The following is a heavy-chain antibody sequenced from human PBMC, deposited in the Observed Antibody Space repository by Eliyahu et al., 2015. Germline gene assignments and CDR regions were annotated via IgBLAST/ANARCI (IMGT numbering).Heavy chain of an antibody. CDR3: AGIAARHNYYYYGMDV. J-gene: IGHJ6*02. D-gene: IGHD6-6*01. Sequence: QVQLQESGPGLVKPSETLSLXCTVSGGSISSYYWSWXRQPPGKGXEWIGYIHYSGSTNYXPSLKSXVTISXDTSKNQFSLKLSSVTAADTAVYYCAGIAARHNYYYYGMDVWGQGTTVTVSS. V-gene: IGHV4-59*01. CDR1: GGSISSYY. CDR2: IHYSGST.